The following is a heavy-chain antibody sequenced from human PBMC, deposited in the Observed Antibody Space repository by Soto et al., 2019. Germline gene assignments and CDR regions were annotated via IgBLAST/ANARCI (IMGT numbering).Heavy chain of an antibody. D-gene: IGHD3-3*01. CDR1: GFTFSSYD. CDR3: ARGAQVDFWSGYLIGTYFDY. Sequence: GGSLRLSCAASGFTFSSYDMHWVRQATGKGLEWVSAIGTAGDTYYPGSVKGRFTISRENAKNSLYLQMNSLRAGDTAVYYCARGAQVDFWSGYLIGTYFDYWGQGTLVTVSS. V-gene: IGHV3-13*01. J-gene: IGHJ4*02. CDR2: IGTAGDT.